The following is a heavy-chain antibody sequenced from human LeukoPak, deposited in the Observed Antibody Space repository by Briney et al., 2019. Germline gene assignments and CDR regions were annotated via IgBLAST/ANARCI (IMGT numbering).Heavy chain of an antibody. Sequence: AGTLRLSCAASGFTFEDYGMSRVGHAQGKGLKWVSGINWNGGSSGYADHVKGRFTIYRDNAKNSLYLQMNSLRAEDTALYYCAREARYGQGFDYWGQGTLVTVSS. CDR3: AREARYGQGFDY. D-gene: IGHD5-18*01. CDR2: INWNGGSS. J-gene: IGHJ4*02. V-gene: IGHV3-20*04. CDR1: GFTFEDYG.